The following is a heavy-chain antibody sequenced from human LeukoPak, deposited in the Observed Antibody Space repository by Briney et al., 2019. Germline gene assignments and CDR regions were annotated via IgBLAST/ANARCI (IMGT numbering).Heavy chain of an antibody. J-gene: IGHJ4*02. CDR2: ISYDGSNK. CDR1: GFTFSSYA. D-gene: IGHD3-22*01. V-gene: IGHV3-30-3*01. CDR3: ARDPLNYDSSDRPFDY. Sequence: GRSLRLSCAASGFTFSSYAMHWVRQAPGKGLEWVAVISYDGSNKYYADSVKGRFTISRDNSKNTLYLQMNSLRAEDTAVYYCARDPLNYDSSDRPFDYWGQGTLVTVSS.